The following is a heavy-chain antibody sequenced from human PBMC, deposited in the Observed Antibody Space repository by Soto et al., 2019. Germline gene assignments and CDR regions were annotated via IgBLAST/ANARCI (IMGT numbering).Heavy chain of an antibody. Sequence: QVQLVQSGAEVKKPGASVKISCKASGYFFPAYYMHWVRQAPGQGLEWMGCINPDSGVTKYEQKFQGRVTMTRDTSITAAYLDLSSLRSDDTAVFYCARALSFGSGTFDYWGQGTLLTVSS. CDR2: INPDSGVT. CDR1: GYFFPAYY. J-gene: IGHJ4*02. CDR3: ARALSFGSGTFDY. D-gene: IGHD1-26*01. V-gene: IGHV1-2*02.